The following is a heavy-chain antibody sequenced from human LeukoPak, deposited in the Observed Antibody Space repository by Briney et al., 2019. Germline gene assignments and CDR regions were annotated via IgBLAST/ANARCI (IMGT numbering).Heavy chain of an antibody. CDR2: LFGGGTA. CDR1: GFIVNTNY. Sequence: GGSLRLSCAASGFIVNTNYMTWVRQATGKGLEWVSLLFGGGTAYYADSVKGRFTISRDISKNTLYLQMNSLRVEDTAVYYCARGGHSMIVAFDIWGQGTMVTVSS. J-gene: IGHJ3*02. CDR3: ARGGHSMIVAFDI. V-gene: IGHV3-53*01. D-gene: IGHD3-22*01.